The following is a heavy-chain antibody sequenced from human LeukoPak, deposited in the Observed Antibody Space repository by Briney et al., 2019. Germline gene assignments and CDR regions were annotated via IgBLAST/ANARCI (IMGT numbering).Heavy chain of an antibody. CDR2: VRYDGSNK. CDR3: AKDYSLYCSSASCYTPFDY. J-gene: IGHJ4*02. CDR1: GFTFSAYG. Sequence: GGSLRLSCAASGFTFSAYGMHWVRQAPGKGLEWLAFVRYDGSNKYHADSVKGRFTISRDYSRNMLYLQMDSLRAEDTAFYYCAKDYSLYCSSASCYTPFDYWGQGALVTVSS. D-gene: IGHD2-2*02. V-gene: IGHV3-30*02.